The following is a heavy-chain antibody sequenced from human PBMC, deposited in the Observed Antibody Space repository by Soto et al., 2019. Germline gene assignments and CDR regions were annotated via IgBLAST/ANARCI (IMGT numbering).Heavy chain of an antibody. CDR2: ISSSSSYI. D-gene: IGHD5-12*01. Sequence: PGGSLRLSCAASGFTFSSYSMNWVRQAPGKGLEWVSSISSSSSYIYYADSVKGRFTISRDNAKNSLYLQMNSLRAEDTAVYYCARGDSGYDAFDYWGQGTLVTVSS. CDR3: ARGDSGYDAFDY. J-gene: IGHJ4*02. CDR1: GFTFSSYS. V-gene: IGHV3-21*01.